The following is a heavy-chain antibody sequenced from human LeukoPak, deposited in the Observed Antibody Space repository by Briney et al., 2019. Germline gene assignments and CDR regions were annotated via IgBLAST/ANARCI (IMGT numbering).Heavy chain of an antibody. J-gene: IGHJ4*02. Sequence: GGSLRLSCAASGFSFEDYTMHWVRQTPGKGLEWVSIISWDGGSTHYAYSVKGRFTVSRDGSKNSLYLLMDSLRTEDTALYYCAKDGDSSSWYYFDYWGQGTLVTVSS. CDR2: ISWDGGST. D-gene: IGHD6-13*01. V-gene: IGHV3-43*01. CDR1: GFSFEDYT. CDR3: AKDGDSSSWYYFDY.